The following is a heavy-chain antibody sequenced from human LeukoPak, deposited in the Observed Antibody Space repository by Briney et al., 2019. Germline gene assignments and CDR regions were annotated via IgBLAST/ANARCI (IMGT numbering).Heavy chain of an antibody. CDR1: GFTFSTNW. V-gene: IGHV3-48*04. J-gene: IGHJ3*02. CDR2: ISSRGSTI. CDR3: AGGVVVTQDAFDI. D-gene: IGHD3-3*01. Sequence: GGSLRLSCAASGFTFSTNWIHWVRQAPGKGLEWVSYISSRGSTIYYADSVKGRFTISRDNAKNSLFLQMNILRADDTAVYYCAGGVVVTQDAFDIWGQGTMVTVSS.